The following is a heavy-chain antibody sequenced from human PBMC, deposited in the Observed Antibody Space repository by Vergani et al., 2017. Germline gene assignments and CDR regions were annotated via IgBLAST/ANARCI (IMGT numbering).Heavy chain of an antibody. CDR2: ISSSSSYI. CDR1: GFTFSSYS. Sequence: EVQLVESGGGLVQPGRSLRLSCAASGFTFSSYSMNWVRQAPGKGLEWVSSISSSSSYIYYADSVKGRFTISRDNAKNSLYLQMNSLRAEDTAVYYCARGGIAAAGRGGYWYFDLWGRGTLVTVSS. J-gene: IGHJ2*01. V-gene: IGHV3-21*01. CDR3: ARGGIAAAGRGGYWYFDL. D-gene: IGHD6-13*01.